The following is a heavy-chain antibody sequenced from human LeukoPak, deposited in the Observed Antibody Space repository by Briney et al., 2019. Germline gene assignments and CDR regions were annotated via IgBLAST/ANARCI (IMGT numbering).Heavy chain of an antibody. Sequence: GRSLRLSCTASEFTFGDYAISWVRQAPGKGLEWLGFIRSKDKDGTTEYAASVKGRFIISRDDSKRVAYLETNDLKLEDTAVYYCTRDRWGGGYISRGMDVWGKGTTVTISS. D-gene: IGHD5-12*01. CDR3: TRDRWGGGYISRGMDV. J-gene: IGHJ6*04. V-gene: IGHV3-49*04. CDR2: IRSKDKDGTT. CDR1: EFTFGDYA.